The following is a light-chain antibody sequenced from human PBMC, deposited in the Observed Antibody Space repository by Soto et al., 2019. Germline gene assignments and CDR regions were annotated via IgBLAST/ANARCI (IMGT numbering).Light chain of an antibody. Sequence: EIVMTQSPATLSVSPGERATLSCRASQSVGSNLAWYQQKPGQAPRLLIYGASIRATGIPARFSGSGSGTEFTLTISSLQSEDFAVYYCQQYNNWPGTFGRGTKV. CDR3: QQYNNWPGT. V-gene: IGKV3-15*01. J-gene: IGKJ1*01. CDR1: QSVGSN. CDR2: GAS.